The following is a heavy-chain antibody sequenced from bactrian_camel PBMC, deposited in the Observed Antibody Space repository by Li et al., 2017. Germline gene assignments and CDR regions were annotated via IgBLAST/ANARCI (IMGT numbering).Heavy chain of an antibody. J-gene: IGHJ4*01. Sequence: HVQLVESGGGSVQAGGSLTLSCVASGNSIRTYFVGWFRQAPGKKREGIAIMNSIGSERYADSVKGRVTISQDNAKNSIDLEMNSLKPDDTAVYYCAATGQMLSVAGCRTQGTQVTVST. D-gene: IGHD1*01. CDR1: GNSIRTYF. CDR2: MNSIGSE. V-gene: IGHV3S53*01.